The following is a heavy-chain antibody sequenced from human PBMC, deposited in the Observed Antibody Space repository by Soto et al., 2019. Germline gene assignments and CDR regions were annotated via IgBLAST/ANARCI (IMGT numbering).Heavy chain of an antibody. CDR3: ARDNRRYYDILTGPIVAFDY. D-gene: IGHD3-9*01. J-gene: IGHJ4*02. CDR1: GYTFTSYG. CDR2: ISAYNGNT. V-gene: IGHV1-18*01. Sequence: ASVKVSCKASGYTFTSYGISWVRQAPGQGLEWMGWISAYNGNTNYAQKLQGRVTMTTDTSTSTAYMELRSLRSDDTAVYYCARDNRRYYDILTGPIVAFDYWGQGTLVTVSS.